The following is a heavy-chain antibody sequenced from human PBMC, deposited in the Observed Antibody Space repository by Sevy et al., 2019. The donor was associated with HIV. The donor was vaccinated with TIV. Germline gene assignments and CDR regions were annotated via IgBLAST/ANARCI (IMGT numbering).Heavy chain of an antibody. D-gene: IGHD6-6*01. J-gene: IGHJ4*02. V-gene: IGHV3-23*01. CDR2: KTGSAGVT. Sequence: GGSLRLSCAVSGFSLSNYAMSWVRQAPGKGLEWISTKTGSAGVTYYADSVKGRFTISRDNSKNTLFLQMNSLRAEDTALYYCAKGRIPSIGTLGPFDSWGQGTLVTVSS. CDR3: AKGRIPSIGTLGPFDS. CDR1: GFSLSNYA.